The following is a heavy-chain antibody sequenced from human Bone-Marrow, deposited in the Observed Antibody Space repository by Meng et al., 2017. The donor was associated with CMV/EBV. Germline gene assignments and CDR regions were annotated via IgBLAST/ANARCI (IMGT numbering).Heavy chain of an antibody. CDR2: ISSSGSTR. V-gene: IGHV3-48*03. D-gene: IGHD3-10*01. CDR3: ARGYYGSGSPSFDY. J-gene: IGHJ4*02. CDR1: GFTFSSYE. Sequence: GGSLRLSCAASGFTFSSYEMNWVRQAPGKGLEWVSYISSSGSTRYYADSVKGRFTISRDNAKNSLYLQMNSLRAEDTAVYYCARGYYGSGSPSFDYWGQGTLVTVSS.